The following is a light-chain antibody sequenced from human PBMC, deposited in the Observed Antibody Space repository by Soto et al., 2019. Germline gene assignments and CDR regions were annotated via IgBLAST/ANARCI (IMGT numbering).Light chain of an antibody. CDR1: SGSVASNS. V-gene: IGLV6-57*04. Sequence: NFMLTQPHSVSESPGKTVTISCTRSSGSVASNSVQWYQQRPGSAPTTVISEDDQRPSGVPDLFSGSIDTSSNSASLTISGLKTEDEADYYCQSYDSDNHWVFGGGTKLTVL. CDR2: EDD. CDR3: QSYDSDNHWV. J-gene: IGLJ3*02.